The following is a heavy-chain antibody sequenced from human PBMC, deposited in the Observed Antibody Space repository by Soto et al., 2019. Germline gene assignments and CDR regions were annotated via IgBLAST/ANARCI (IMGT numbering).Heavy chain of an antibody. CDR3: GSVGYCSSTNCLFYYYHYGMDV. D-gene: IGHD2-2*03. Sequence: SVKVSCKASGGTFRSHAISWVRQAPGRGLEWMGGIIPIFGTTNYAQNFRARVTITADESTSTAYMELSSLTSEDTAVYYCGSVGYCSSTNCLFYYYHYGMDVWGQGTTVTVSS. CDR2: IIPIFGTT. V-gene: IGHV1-69*13. J-gene: IGHJ6*02. CDR1: GGTFRSHA.